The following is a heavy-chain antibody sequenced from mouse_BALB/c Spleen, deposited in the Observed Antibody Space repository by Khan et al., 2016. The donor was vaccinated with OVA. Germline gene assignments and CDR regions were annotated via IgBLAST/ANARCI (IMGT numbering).Heavy chain of an antibody. D-gene: IGHD1-1*02. Sequence: VQLQESGAELVRPGVSVKISCKVSGYKFTDYAMHWVKQSHAKGLEWIGVISTYYGDADYSQKFKDKATMTVDRSSSTAYLELARLTSEDSALYYCTRGGKFAYWGQGTLVTVSA. CDR2: ISTYYGDA. V-gene: IGHV1S137*01. CDR3: TRGGKFAY. J-gene: IGHJ3*01. CDR1: GYKFTDYA.